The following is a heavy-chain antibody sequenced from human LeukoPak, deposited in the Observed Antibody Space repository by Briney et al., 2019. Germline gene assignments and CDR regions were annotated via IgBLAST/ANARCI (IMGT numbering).Heavy chain of an antibody. V-gene: IGHV1-69*13. J-gene: IGHJ5*02. Sequence: SGKVSCKASGGTFSSYAISWVRQAPGQGLEWMGGIIPIFGTANYAQKFQGRVTITADESTSTAYMELSSLRSEDTAVYYCAREDIVVVPAASNWFDPWGQGTLVTVSS. CDR3: AREDIVVVPAASNWFDP. CDR2: IIPIFGTA. CDR1: GGTFSSYA. D-gene: IGHD2-2*01.